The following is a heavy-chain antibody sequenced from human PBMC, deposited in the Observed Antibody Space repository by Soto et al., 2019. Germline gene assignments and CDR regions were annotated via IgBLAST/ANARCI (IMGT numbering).Heavy chain of an antibody. V-gene: IGHV3-23*01. CDR3: AKDERTASRIDY. CDR1: GLSFSLYS. CDR2: ISGCGRNI. Sequence: EVQLLESGGGLVQPGGSLRLSCATSGLSFSLYSMGWVRQAPGKGLEWVAAISGCGRNIHYADSVKGRFTISRVNSKNTLSLQMNSLRAEYTALYYCAKDERTASRIDYWGQGTLVTVSS. D-gene: IGHD2-21*02. J-gene: IGHJ4*02.